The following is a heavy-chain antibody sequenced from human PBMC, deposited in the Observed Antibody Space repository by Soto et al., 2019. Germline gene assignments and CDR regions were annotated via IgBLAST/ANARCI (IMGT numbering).Heavy chain of an antibody. D-gene: IGHD3-10*01. Sequence: LSLTCAVYGGSFSGYHWTWIRQTPGKGLEWIGEINDSGNINYNPSLKSRVTILVDTAKKQISLKLSSVTAADTAVYYCARGLILWFGELSRRGGYYYYMDVWGKGTSVTVSS. V-gene: IGHV4-34*01. J-gene: IGHJ6*03. CDR3: ARGLILWFGELSRRGGYYYYMDV. CDR1: GGSFSGYH. CDR2: INDSGNI.